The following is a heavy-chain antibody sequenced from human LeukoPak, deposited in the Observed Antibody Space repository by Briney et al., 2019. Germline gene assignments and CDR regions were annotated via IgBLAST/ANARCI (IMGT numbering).Heavy chain of an antibody. V-gene: IGHV4-4*02. D-gene: IGHD3-16*01. Sequence: PSETLSLTCAVSGGSITSSNWWTWVRQPPGKGLEWIGEIYYSGSTNYNPSLKSRVTISMDRSKNHFSLELTSVTATDTAVYYCAREFGGSHGFDPWGQGTLVTVPS. CDR3: AREFGGSHGFDP. CDR1: GGSITSSNW. J-gene: IGHJ5*02. CDR2: IYYSGST.